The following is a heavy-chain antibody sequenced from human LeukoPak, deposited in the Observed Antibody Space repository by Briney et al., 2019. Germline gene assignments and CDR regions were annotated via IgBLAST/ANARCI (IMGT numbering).Heavy chain of an antibody. Sequence: GRSLRLSCAASGFTFSDYYMSWVRQAPGKGLEWVSAISNTGGSTYYADSVKGRFTISRDKSKNTLSLQMNSLRAEDTAVYYCAQQVGYCSSGSCYFTYWGQGTLVTVSS. D-gene: IGHD2-15*01. J-gene: IGHJ1*01. CDR1: GFTFSDYY. V-gene: IGHV3-23*01. CDR3: AQQVGYCSSGSCYFTY. CDR2: ISNTGGST.